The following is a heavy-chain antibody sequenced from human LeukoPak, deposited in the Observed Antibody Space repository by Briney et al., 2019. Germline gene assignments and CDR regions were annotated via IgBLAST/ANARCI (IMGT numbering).Heavy chain of an antibody. V-gene: IGHV1-69*13. CDR1: GGTFSSYA. D-gene: IGHD3-22*01. Sequence: ASVKVSCKASGGTFSSYAISWVRQAPGQGLEWMGGIIPIFGTAHYAHNFQGRVTITADESTSTAYMELSSLRSEDTAVYYCASPPYYDSSGYWSGFDYWGQGTLVTVSS. CDR3: ASPPYYDSSGYWSGFDY. J-gene: IGHJ4*02. CDR2: IIPIFGTA.